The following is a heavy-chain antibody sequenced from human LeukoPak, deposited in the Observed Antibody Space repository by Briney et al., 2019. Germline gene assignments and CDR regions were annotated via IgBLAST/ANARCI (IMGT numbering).Heavy chain of an antibody. J-gene: IGHJ5*02. CDR1: GGSISSYY. CDR2: IYYSGST. CDR3: ARQGAGAVGWSDP. V-gene: IGHV4-59*01. D-gene: IGHD3-16*01. Sequence: AETLGLTCTVSGGSISSYYWSWIRQPPGKGLEWIGYIYYSGSTNYNPSLKSRVTISVDTSKNQCSLKLSSVTAADTAVYYCARQGAGAVGWSDPWGQGTLVTVSS.